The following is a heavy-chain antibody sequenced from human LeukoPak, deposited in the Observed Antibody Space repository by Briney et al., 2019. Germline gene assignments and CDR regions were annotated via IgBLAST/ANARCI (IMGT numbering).Heavy chain of an antibody. CDR2: IIPIFGTA. J-gene: IGHJ5*02. CDR1: GGTFSSYA. V-gene: IGHV1-69*06. CDR3: AREVGLANIVVVPAANNWFDP. Sequence: SVKVSCKASGGTFSSYAISWVRQAPGQGLEWMGGIIPIFGTANYAQKFQGRVTITADKSTSTAYMELSSLRSEDTAVYYCAREVGLANIVVVPAANNWFDPWGQGTLVTVSS. D-gene: IGHD2-2*01.